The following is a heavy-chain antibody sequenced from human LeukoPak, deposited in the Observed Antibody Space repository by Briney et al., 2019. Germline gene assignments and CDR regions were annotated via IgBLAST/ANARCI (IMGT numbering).Heavy chain of an antibody. Sequence: GGSLRLSCEASGFTFSNYWMTWVRQAPGKGLEWVANIKKDGSEIYYADSVKGRFTISRDNAKNALYLQMNSLRAEDTAVYYCARLMEAGSQPYYYYYYMDVWGKGTTVTISS. CDR3: ARLMEAGSQPYYYYYYMDV. V-gene: IGHV3-7*01. CDR2: IKKDGSEI. CDR1: GFTFSNYW. D-gene: IGHD2-8*01. J-gene: IGHJ6*03.